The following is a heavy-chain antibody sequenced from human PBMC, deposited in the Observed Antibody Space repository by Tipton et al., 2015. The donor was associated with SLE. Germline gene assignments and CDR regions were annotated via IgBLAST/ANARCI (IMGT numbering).Heavy chain of an antibody. Sequence: TLSLTCTVSGGSISSYYWSWIREPAGKGLEWIGHIYTSGITNYNPSLKSRVTMSVDTSKNQFSLKLISVTAADTAVYYCARGSVVADDFWGQGILVTVSS. CDR3: ARGSVVADDF. CDR1: GGSISSYY. V-gene: IGHV4-4*07. J-gene: IGHJ4*02. D-gene: IGHD2-15*01. CDR2: IYTSGIT.